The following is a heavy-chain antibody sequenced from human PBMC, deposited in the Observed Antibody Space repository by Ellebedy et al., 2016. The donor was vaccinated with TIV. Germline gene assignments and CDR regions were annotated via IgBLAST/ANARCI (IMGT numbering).Heavy chain of an antibody. CDR3: AKDRGAVAGTGSGY. D-gene: IGHD6-19*01. CDR1: GGSIRNYS. CDR2: IFHNGGT. Sequence: MPSETLSLTCTVSGGSIRNYSWSWIRQPPGKGLEWLGYIFHNGGTNYNPFLMSRVAFSIDTSHNQFSLKLNSVTAADTAVYYCAKDRGAVAGTGSGYWGQGTLVTVSS. J-gene: IGHJ4*02. V-gene: IGHV4-59*01.